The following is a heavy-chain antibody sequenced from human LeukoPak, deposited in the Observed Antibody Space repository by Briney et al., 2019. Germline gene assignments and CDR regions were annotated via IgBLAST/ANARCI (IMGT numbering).Heavy chain of an antibody. V-gene: IGHV3-30*07. Sequence: GGSLRLSCAASGFTFSIYAIHWVRQAPGKGLEWVAVISYDGSNRYYADSVKGRFTISRDNSKNTLYLQMNSLKVEDTAVYYCAREGRVSGYDFDCWGQGTLVTVSS. CDR3: AREGRVSGYDFDC. D-gene: IGHD5-12*01. CDR1: GFTFSIYA. J-gene: IGHJ4*02. CDR2: ISYDGSNR.